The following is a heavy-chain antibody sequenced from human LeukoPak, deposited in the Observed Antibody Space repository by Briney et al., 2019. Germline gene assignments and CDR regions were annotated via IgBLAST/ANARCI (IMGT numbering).Heavy chain of an antibody. CDR1: GYPFTAYY. J-gene: IGHJ5*02. CDR3: ARAKLRAAAGIHLGFDP. CDR2: INPNSGDT. V-gene: IGHV1-2*02. Sequence: GASVRLSCKASGYPFTAYYMHWVRQAPGQGLEWMGWINPNSGDTNYAQDFQGRVTMTRDTSISTAYIELSRLRSDDTAVYYCARAKLRAAAGIHLGFDPWGQGTLVTVSS. D-gene: IGHD6-13*01.